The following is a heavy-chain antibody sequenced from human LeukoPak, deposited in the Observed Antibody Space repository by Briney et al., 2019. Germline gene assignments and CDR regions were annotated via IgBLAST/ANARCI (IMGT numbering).Heavy chain of an antibody. J-gene: IGHJ6*03. CDR1: GFTFSSYA. D-gene: IGHD2-15*01. V-gene: IGHV3-23*01. CDR3: AKGSTKAYCSGGSCYRSIYYYMDV. CDR2: ISGSGGST. Sequence: GGSLRLSCAASGFTFSSYAMSWVRQAPGKGLGWVSAISGSGGSTYYADSVKGRFTISRDNSKNTLYLQMNSLRAEDTAVYYCAKGSTKAYCSGGSCYRSIYYYMDVWGKGTTVTVSS.